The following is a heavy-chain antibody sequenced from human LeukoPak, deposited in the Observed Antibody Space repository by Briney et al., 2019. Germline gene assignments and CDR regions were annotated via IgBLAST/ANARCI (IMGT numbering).Heavy chain of an antibody. CDR3: ARGPAYGPLDY. Sequence: SETLSLTCTVSGGFISSYYWSWIRQPPGKGLEWIGYIYYSGSTNYNPSLKSRVTISVDTSKNQFSLKLSSVTAADTAVYYCARGPAYGPLDYWGQGTLVTVSS. J-gene: IGHJ4*02. V-gene: IGHV4-59*01. CDR1: GGFISSYY. D-gene: IGHD3-16*01. CDR2: IYYSGST.